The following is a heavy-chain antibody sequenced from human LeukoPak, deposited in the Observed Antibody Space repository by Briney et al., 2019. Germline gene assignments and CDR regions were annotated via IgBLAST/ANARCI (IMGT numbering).Heavy chain of an antibody. CDR2: INTNTGNP. CDR1: VYTFTSYA. Sequence: ASVKVSCKASVYTFTSYAMNWVRQAPGQGLEWMGWINTNTGNPTYAQGFTGRFVFSLDTSVSTAYLQISSLKAEDTAVYYCARVQCSSTSRYKFDYYYGMDVWGQGTTVTVSS. J-gene: IGHJ6*02. V-gene: IGHV7-4-1*02. CDR3: ARVQCSSTSRYKFDYYYGMDV. D-gene: IGHD2-2*02.